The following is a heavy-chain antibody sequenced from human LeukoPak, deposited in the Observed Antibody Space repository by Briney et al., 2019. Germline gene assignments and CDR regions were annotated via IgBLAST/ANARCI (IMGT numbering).Heavy chain of an antibody. D-gene: IGHD3-3*01. CDR3: ARAPDDFWSGYEFDP. CDR1: GGSISSGGYS. J-gene: IGHJ5*02. CDR2: IYHSGST. V-gene: IGHV4-30-2*01. Sequence: SQTLSLTCAVSGGSISSGGYSWSWIRQPPGKGLEWIGYIYHSGSTYNNPSLKSRVTISVDRSKNQFSLKLSSVTAADTAVYYCARAPDDFWSGYEFDPWGQGTLVTVSS.